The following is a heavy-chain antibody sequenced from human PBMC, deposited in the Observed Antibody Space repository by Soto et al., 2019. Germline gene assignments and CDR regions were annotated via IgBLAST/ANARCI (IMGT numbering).Heavy chain of an antibody. D-gene: IGHD6-13*01. Sequence: GGSLRLSCAATGLTFSSYGIHWVRQAPGKGLEWVAVISYDGGNKYYADSVKGRFTISRDNSKNTLYLQMNSLRSEDTAVYYCAKCPGVAAAGPPFDPWGQGTLVTVSS. CDR3: AKCPGVAAAGPPFDP. CDR2: ISYDGGNK. J-gene: IGHJ5*02. CDR1: GLTFSSYG. V-gene: IGHV3-30*18.